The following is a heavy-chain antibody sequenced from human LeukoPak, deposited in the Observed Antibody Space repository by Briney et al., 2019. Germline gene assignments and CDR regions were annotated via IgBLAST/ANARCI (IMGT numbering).Heavy chain of an antibody. CDR3: ARDPLYSSSSGYFDS. CDR2: IYYTGST. D-gene: IGHD6-6*01. V-gene: IGHV4-59*02. CDR1: GVSVSSYY. Sequence: PSETLSLTCTVFGVSVSSYYWSWIRQPPGKEPEWIGFIYYTGSTNYNPSLKNRVTMSMDTSKNQFSLNLRSMTAADTAVYYCARDPLYSSSSGYFDSWGQGTLVTVSS. J-gene: IGHJ4*02.